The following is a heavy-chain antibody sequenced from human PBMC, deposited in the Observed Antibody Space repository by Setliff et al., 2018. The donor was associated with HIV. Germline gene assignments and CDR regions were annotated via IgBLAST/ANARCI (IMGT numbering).Heavy chain of an antibody. CDR2: ISNSSRYY. CDR3: AREVLRGGDDAFGL. CDR1: GFLFNRYS. J-gene: IGHJ3*01. V-gene: IGHV3-21*01. D-gene: IGHD3-10*01. Sequence: PGGPLRLSCSAPGFLFNRYSLNWVRQAPGRGPEWVASISNSSRYYWVKARYGDSVRGRFTISGDYAKNSVYLQMNSLRVEDSAVYYCAREVLRGGDDAFGLWGRGTVVTVSS.